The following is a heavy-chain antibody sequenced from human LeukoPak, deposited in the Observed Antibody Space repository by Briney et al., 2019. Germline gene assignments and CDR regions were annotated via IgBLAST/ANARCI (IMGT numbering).Heavy chain of an antibody. CDR2: ISSSGSTI. CDR3: ARGHNYYDSSGYYYYYYYMDV. CDR1: GFTFSDYY. V-gene: IGHV3-11*04. D-gene: IGHD3-22*01. J-gene: IGHJ6*03. Sequence: GGSLRLSCAASGFTFSDYYMSWIRQAPGKGLEWVSYISSSGSTIYYADSVKGRFTISRDNAKNSLYLQMNSLRTDDTAVYYCARGHNYYDSSGYYYYYYYMDVWGKGTTVTVSS.